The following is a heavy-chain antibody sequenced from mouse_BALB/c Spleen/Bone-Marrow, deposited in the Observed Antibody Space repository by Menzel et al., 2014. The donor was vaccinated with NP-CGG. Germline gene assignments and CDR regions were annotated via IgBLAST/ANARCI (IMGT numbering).Heavy chain of an antibody. CDR1: GFTFTDYY. V-gene: IGHV7-3*02. CDR2: IRNKANGYTT. CDR3: ARDKGGILFDY. J-gene: IGHJ2*01. D-gene: IGHD1-1*02. Sequence: EVKLVESGGGLVQPRGSLRLSCATSGFTFTDYYMNWVRQPPGKALEWLGFIRNKANGYTTEYSASVKGRFTISRDNSQSILYLQMNTLRAEDSATYYCARDKGGILFDYWGQGTTLTVSS.